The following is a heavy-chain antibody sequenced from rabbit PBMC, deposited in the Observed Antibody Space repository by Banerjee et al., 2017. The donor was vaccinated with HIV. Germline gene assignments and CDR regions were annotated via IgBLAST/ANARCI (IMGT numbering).Heavy chain of an antibody. J-gene: IGHJ4*01. CDR1: GIDFSSYYY. CDR2: IYAGSTGTT. Sequence: QQQLEESGGGLVKPGGTLTLTCKASGIDFSSYYYMCWVRQAPGKGLEWIACIYAGSTGTTYYASWAKGRFTISKTSSTTVTLQMTSLTAADTATYFCAGDPWSGWNLWGQGTLVTVS. V-gene: IGHV1S45*01. CDR3: AGDPWSGWNL. D-gene: IGHD4-1*01.